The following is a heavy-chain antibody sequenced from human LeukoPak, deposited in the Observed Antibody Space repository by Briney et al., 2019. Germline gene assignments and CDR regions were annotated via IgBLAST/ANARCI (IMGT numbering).Heavy chain of an antibody. V-gene: IGHV4-38-2*02. D-gene: IGHD3-9*01. J-gene: IGHJ6*02. CDR3: ARDGAPLRYFDWSNSNYYGMDV. Sequence: SETLSLTCTVSGYSISSSYYWGWIRQPPGKGLEWIGNIYHSGSTYYNPSLKSRVTISVDTSKNQISLKVKSVTAADTAVYYCARDGAPLRYFDWSNSNYYGMDVWGQGTTVTVSS. CDR2: IYHSGST. CDR1: GYSISSSYY.